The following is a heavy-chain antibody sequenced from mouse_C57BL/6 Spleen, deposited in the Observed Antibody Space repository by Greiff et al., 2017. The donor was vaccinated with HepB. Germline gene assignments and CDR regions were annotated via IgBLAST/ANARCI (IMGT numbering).Heavy chain of an antibody. J-gene: IGHJ4*01. CDR1: GFSFNTYA. CDR3: VRYLNYAMDY. V-gene: IGHV10-1*01. CDR2: IRSKSNNYAT. D-gene: IGHD5-1*01. Sequence: EADGGLVQPKGSLKLSCAASGFSFNTYAMNWVRQAPGKGLEWVARIRSKSNNYATYYADSVKDRFTISRDDSESMLYLQMNNLKTEDTAMYYCVRYLNYAMDYWGQGTSVTVSS.